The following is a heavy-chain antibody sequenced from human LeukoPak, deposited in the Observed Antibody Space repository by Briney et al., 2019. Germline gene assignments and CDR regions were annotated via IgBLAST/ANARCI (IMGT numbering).Heavy chain of an antibody. CDR1: GFTFSNYG. J-gene: IGHJ6*02. Sequence: GGSLRLSCAASGFTFSNYGMHWVRQAPGKGLEWVAVIWYDGSNKYYADSVKGRFTISRDNSKNTLYLQMNSLRAEDTAVYYCARDRRRGIAAAGNPNSYGMDVWGQGTTVTVSS. CDR2: IWYDGSNK. CDR3: ARDRRRGIAAAGNPNSYGMDV. D-gene: IGHD6-13*01. V-gene: IGHV3-33*08.